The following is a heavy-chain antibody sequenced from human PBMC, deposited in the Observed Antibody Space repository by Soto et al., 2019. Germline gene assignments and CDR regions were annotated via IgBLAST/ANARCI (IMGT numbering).Heavy chain of an antibody. V-gene: IGHV4-59*01. J-gene: IGHJ4*02. CDR1: GGSISSYY. CDR3: AREGPNYYDSSGYYYYFDY. CDR2: IYYSGST. Sequence: SETLSLTCTVSGGSISSYYWSWIRQPPGKGLEWIGYIYYSGSTNYNPSLKSRVTISVDTSKNQFSLKLSSVTAADTAVYYCAREGPNYYDSSGYYYYFDYWGQGTLVTVSS. D-gene: IGHD3-22*01.